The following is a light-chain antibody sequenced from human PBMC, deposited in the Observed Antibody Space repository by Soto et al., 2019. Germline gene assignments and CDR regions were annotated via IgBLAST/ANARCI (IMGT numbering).Light chain of an antibody. CDR3: QSYDSSLSGSTV. Sequence: QSVLTPPPSVSGAPGQRVTISCTGSSSNIGAGYDVHWYQQLPGTAPKLLIYDSNNRPSGVPDRFSGSKSGTSASLAITGLQAEDEADYYCQSYDSSLSGSTVFGTGTKVTVL. J-gene: IGLJ1*01. CDR1: SSNIGAGYD. CDR2: DSN. V-gene: IGLV1-40*01.